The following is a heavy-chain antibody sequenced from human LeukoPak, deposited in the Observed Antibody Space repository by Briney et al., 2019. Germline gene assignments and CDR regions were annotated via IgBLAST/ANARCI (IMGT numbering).Heavy chain of an antibody. CDR3: ATHHYDSSGYYSPDY. V-gene: IGHV3-33*01. CDR1: GFTFYNYG. CDR2: IWHDGSNK. J-gene: IGHJ4*02. Sequence: GRSLRLSCVASGFTFYNYGMHWVRQAPGKGLEWVAIIWHDGSNKLYRDSVKGRFTISRDNSKNTLYLQMSSLRAKDTAVYYCATHHYDSSGYYSPDYWGQGTLVTVSS. D-gene: IGHD3-22*01.